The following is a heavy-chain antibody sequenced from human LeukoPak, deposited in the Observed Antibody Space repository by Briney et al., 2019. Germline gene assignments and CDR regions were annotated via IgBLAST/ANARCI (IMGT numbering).Heavy chain of an antibody. CDR1: GGSISSSSYY. CDR2: IYYSGST. J-gene: IGHJ4*02. Sequence: LETLSLTCTVSGGSISSSSYYWCWIRQPPGKGLEWIGSIYYSGSTYYNPSLKSRVTISVDTSKNHFSLKLSSVTAADTAVYYGARLDYGDYDRGLYWGQGTLVTVSS. CDR3: ARLDYGDYDRGLY. V-gene: IGHV4-39*01. D-gene: IGHD4-17*01.